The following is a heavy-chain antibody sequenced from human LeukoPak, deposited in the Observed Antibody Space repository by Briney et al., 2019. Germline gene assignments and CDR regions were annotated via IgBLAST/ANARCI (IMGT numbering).Heavy chain of an antibody. Sequence: GGSLRLSCAASGFTFSSYAMHWVRQAPGKGLEWVAVISYDGSNKYYADSVKGRFTISRDNSKNTLYLQMNSLRAEDTAVYYCARADILTSPDYWGQGTLVTVSS. D-gene: IGHD3-9*01. J-gene: IGHJ4*02. CDR2: ISYDGSNK. CDR3: ARADILTSPDY. CDR1: GFTFSSYA. V-gene: IGHV3-30*04.